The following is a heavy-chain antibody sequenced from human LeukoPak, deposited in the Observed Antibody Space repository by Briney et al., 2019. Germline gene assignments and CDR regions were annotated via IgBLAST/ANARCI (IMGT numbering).Heavy chain of an antibody. J-gene: IGHJ4*02. V-gene: IGHV3-7*01. CDR3: ARSSYDDY. CDR2: VNQDGSEK. CDR1: GFTFSSYW. Sequence: GGSLRLSCAASGFTFSSYWMSWVRQAPGKGLEWVANVNQDGSEKFYVDSVKGRFTISTDNAKNSLYLQMNSLRVEDTAIYFCARSSYDDYWGQGTLVTVSS. D-gene: IGHD5-12*01.